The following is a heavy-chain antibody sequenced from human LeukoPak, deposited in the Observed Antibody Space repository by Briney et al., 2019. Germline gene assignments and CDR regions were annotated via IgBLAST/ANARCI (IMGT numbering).Heavy chain of an antibody. CDR2: IYYSGST. CDR3: ARSPAYCGGDCFVFDY. V-gene: IGHV4-59*01. CDR1: GGSISSYY. J-gene: IGHJ4*02. D-gene: IGHD2-21*02. Sequence: SETLSLTCTVSGGSISSYYWSWIRQPPGKGLEWIGYIYYSGSTNYSPSLKSRVTISVDTSKNQFSLKLSSVTAADTAVYYCARSPAYCGGDCFVFDYWGQGTLVTVSS.